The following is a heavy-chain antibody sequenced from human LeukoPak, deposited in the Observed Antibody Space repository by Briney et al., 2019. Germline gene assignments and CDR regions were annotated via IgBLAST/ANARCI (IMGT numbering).Heavy chain of an antibody. D-gene: IGHD6-25*01. CDR2: INAGNGNT. V-gene: IGHV1-3*01. CDR3: ARGRQRLGPNYYYYGMDV. J-gene: IGHJ6*02. Sequence: ASVNVSCKASGYTFTSYAMHWVRQAPGQRLEWMGWINAGNGNTKYSQKFQGRVTITRDTSASTAYMELSSLRSEDTAVYYCARGRQRLGPNYYYYGMDVWGQGTTVTVSS. CDR1: GYTFTSYA.